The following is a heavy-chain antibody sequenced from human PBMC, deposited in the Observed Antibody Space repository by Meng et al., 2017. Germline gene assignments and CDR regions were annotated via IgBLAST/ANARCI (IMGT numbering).Heavy chain of an antibody. J-gene: IGHJ4*02. CDR2: INEFGST. CDR3: ARQRGPDF. V-gene: IGHV4-34*01. Sequence: GPLKQWGGGLLGPSGTLSLPCAVYGGSFSGYYWNWIRQPPGKGLEWIGEINEFGSTNYNPSLKSRVTILVDTSKNQFSLKLRSVTAADTAVYYCARQRGPDFWGQGSLVTVSS. CDR1: GGSFSGYY. D-gene: IGHD5-12*01.